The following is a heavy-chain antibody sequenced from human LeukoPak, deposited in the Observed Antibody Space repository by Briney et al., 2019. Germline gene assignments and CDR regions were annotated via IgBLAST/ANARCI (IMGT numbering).Heavy chain of an antibody. V-gene: IGHV3-7*03. CDR1: GFTFSSYW. CDR2: IKQDGSEK. CDR3: ARRAGAYSHPYDY. Sequence: GGSLRLSCAASGFTFSSYWMSWVRQAPGKGLEWVANIKQDGSEKYYVDSVKGRFTISRDNSKNTLYLQMNSLRAEDTAVYYCARRAGAYSHPYDYWGQGTLVTVTS. J-gene: IGHJ4*02. D-gene: IGHD4/OR15-4a*01.